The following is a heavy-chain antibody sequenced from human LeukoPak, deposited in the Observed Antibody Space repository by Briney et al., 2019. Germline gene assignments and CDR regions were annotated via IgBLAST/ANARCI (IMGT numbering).Heavy chain of an antibody. Sequence: GGSLRLSCAASGFTFSSYGMRWVRQAPGKGLEWVAVISYDGSNKYYADSVKGRFTISRDNSKNTLYLQMNSLRAEDTAVYYCAKSSGWSLDYWGQGTLVTVSS. D-gene: IGHD6-19*01. J-gene: IGHJ4*02. CDR1: GFTFSSYG. V-gene: IGHV3-30*18. CDR3: AKSSGWSLDY. CDR2: ISYDGSNK.